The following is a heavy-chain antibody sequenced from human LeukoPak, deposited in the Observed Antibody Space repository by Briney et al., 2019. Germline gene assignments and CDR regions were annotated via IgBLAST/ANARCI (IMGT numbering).Heavy chain of an antibody. CDR1: GFTFSSYS. CDR2: ISSSSSYI. V-gene: IGHV3-21*04. J-gene: IGHJ4*02. D-gene: IGHD2-2*01. Sequence: GGSLRLSCAASGFTFSSYSMNWVRQAQGKGLEWVSSISSSSSYIYYADSVKGRFTISRDNAKNSLYLQMNSLRAEDTAVYYCARDCSSTSCYDYWGQGTLVTVSS. CDR3: ARDCSSTSCYDY.